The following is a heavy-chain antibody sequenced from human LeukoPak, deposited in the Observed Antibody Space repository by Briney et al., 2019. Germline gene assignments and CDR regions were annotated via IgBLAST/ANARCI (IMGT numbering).Heavy chain of an antibody. V-gene: IGHV4-39*07. CDR2: IYYSGST. Sequence: SETLSLTCTVSGGSISSSSYYWGWIRQPPGKGLEWIGSIYYSGSTYYNPSLKSRVTISVDTSKNQFSLKLSSVTAADTAVYYCAREARIAARYGRKNWFDPWGQGTLVTVSS. J-gene: IGHJ5*02. D-gene: IGHD6-6*01. CDR1: GGSISSSSYY. CDR3: AREARIAARYGRKNWFDP.